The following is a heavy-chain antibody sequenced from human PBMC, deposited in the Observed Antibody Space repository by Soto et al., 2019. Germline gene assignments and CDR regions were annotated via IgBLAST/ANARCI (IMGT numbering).Heavy chain of an antibody. D-gene: IGHD3-3*01. CDR3: AREVRFKKPLSGGAPGGPYYYSYYGMDV. J-gene: IGHJ6*02. Sequence: PSETLSLTCTVSGGSISSSSYYWGWIRQPPGKGLEWIGSFYYSGSTYYNPSLKSRVTISVDTSKNQFSLKLSSVTAADTAVYFCAREVRFKKPLSGGAPGGPYYYSYYGMDVWGQGTTVT. V-gene: IGHV4-39*01. CDR1: GGSISSSSYY. CDR2: FYYSGST.